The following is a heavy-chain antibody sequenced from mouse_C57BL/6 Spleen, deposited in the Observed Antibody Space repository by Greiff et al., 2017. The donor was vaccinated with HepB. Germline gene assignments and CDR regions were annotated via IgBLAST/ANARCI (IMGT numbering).Heavy chain of an antibody. CDR3: AREDPYYGSSHYFDY. CDR2: IYPGSGST. CDR1: GYTFTSYW. V-gene: IGHV1-55*01. D-gene: IGHD1-1*01. Sequence: QVQLQQPGAELVKPGASVKMSCKASGYTFTSYWITWVKQRPGQGLEWIGDIYPGSGSTNYNEKFKSKGTLTVDTSYSTAYMQLSSLTSEDSAVYYCAREDPYYGSSHYFDYWGQGTTLTVSS. J-gene: IGHJ2*01.